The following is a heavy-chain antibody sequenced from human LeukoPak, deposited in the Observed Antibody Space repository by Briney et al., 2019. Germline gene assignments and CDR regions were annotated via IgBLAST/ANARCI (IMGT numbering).Heavy chain of an antibody. CDR1: GDSVSSNSAA. D-gene: IGHD2-2*01. J-gene: IGHJ5*02. CDR2: TYYRSKWYN. V-gene: IGHV6-1*01. Sequence: SQTLSLTCAISGDSVSSNSAAWNWIRQSPSRGLEWLGRTYYRSKWYNDYAVSVKSRITINPDTSKNQFSLQLNSVTPEDTAVYYCARGIKVVPAATPNNWFDPWGQGTLVTVSS. CDR3: ARGIKVVPAATPNNWFDP.